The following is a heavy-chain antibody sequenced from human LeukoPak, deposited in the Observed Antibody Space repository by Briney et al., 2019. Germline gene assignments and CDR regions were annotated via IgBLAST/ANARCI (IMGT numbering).Heavy chain of an antibody. D-gene: IGHD5-24*01. CDR2: FYYSGST. CDR1: GGSISSGAYY. V-gene: IGHV4-31*03. CDR3: ARDLGDGYLANDY. Sequence: KTSETLSLTCTVSGGSISSGAYYWSWIRQHPGKGLEWIGYFYYSGSTYYNPSLKSRVTISVDTSKNQFSLDLSSVTAADTAVYYCARDLGDGYLANDYWGQGTLVTVSS. J-gene: IGHJ4*02.